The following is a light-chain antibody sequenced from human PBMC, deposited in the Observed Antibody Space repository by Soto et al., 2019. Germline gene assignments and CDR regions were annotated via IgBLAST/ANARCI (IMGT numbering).Light chain of an antibody. J-gene: IGKJ2*01. CDR1: QSISSW. Sequence: DIQMTQSPSTLSASVGDRVTITCRAMQSISSWLAWYQQNPGKAPKLLIYDASSLESGVPSRFSGSGSGTEFTLTISSLQPDDFATYYCQQYNSYSPYTFGQGTKLEIK. CDR3: QQYNSYSPYT. CDR2: DAS. V-gene: IGKV1-5*01.